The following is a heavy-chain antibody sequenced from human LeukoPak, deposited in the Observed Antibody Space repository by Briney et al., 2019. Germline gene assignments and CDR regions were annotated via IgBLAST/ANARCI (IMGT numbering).Heavy chain of an antibody. CDR3: ASSGGSGYDFYAFDI. Sequence: SVKVSCKASGGTFSSYAISWVRQAPGQGLEWMGGIIPIFGTANYAQKFQGRVTITTDESTSTAYMELSSLRSEDTAAYYCASSGGSGYDFYAFDIWGQGTMVTVSS. D-gene: IGHD5-12*01. CDR2: IIPIFGTA. J-gene: IGHJ3*02. CDR1: GGTFSSYA. V-gene: IGHV1-69*05.